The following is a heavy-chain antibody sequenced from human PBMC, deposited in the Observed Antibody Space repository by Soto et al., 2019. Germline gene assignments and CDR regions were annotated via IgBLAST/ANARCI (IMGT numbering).Heavy chain of an antibody. J-gene: IGHJ6*02. V-gene: IGHV5-51*01. D-gene: IGHD2-15*01. Sequence: ESVKISCEAAGYSFTGYWIGWVGQMPGKGLEWMGIIHPCDSDTKYSPSFQGQVTISVDKSITTAYLQWSSLKASDTAMYYCARTPGPEVAASLEYYYFSGMDVWGQGTTVTVSS. CDR3: ARTPGPEVAASLEYYYFSGMDV. CDR1: GYSFTGYW. CDR2: IHPCDSDT.